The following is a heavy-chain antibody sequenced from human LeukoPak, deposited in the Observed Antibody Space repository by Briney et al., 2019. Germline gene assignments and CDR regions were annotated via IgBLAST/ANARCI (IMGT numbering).Heavy chain of an antibody. V-gene: IGHV1-2*02. J-gene: IGHJ6*03. CDR2: INPNSGGT. CDR1: GYTFTGYY. D-gene: IGHD1-7*01. CDR3: ARVTGTTGLDYYYYMDV. Sequence: GASVKVSCEASGYTFTGYYMHWVRQAPGQGLEWMGWINPNSGGTNYAQKFQGRVTMTRDTSISTAYMELSRLRSDDTAVYYCARVTGTTGLDYYYYMDVWGKGTTVTVSS.